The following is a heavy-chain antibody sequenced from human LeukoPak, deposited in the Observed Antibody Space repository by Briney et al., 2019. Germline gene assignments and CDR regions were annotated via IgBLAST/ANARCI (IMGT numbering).Heavy chain of an antibody. D-gene: IGHD2-2*01. CDR2: TYYRSKWYN. Sequence: SQTLSLTCAISADSVSSNSAAWHWIRQSPSRGLEWLGRTYYRSKWYNDYAVSVKSRITINPDTSKNQFSLQLNSVTPEDTAVYYCAREPTSWYYYMDVWGKGTTVTVSS. V-gene: IGHV6-1*01. CDR1: ADSVSSNSAA. J-gene: IGHJ6*03. CDR3: AREPTSWYYYMDV.